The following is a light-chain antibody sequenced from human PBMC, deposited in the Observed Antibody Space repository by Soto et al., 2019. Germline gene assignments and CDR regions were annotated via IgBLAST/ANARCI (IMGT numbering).Light chain of an antibody. CDR3: CSYDCSYIYV. J-gene: IGLJ1*01. CDR1: SSDVGGYNF. V-gene: IGLV2-11*01. CDR2: DVT. Sequence: QSALTQPRSVSGSPGQSVTISCTGTSSDVGGYNFVSWYQHHPGKAPKLMIYDVTKRPSGVPDRFSGSKSGNTASLTISGLQAEDEAYYYCCSYDCSYIYVFGSVTTLTVL.